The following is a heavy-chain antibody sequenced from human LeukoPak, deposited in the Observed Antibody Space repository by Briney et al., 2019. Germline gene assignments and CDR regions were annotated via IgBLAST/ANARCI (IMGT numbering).Heavy chain of an antibody. CDR3: ARDEGYCSGGSCYSDATHY. J-gene: IGHJ4*02. CDR1: GFTFSSYS. Sequence: PGGSLRLSCSASGFTFSSYSINWVRQAPGKGLEWVSSISISSSYIYYADSVKGRFTISRDNAKNSLYLQMNILRAEDTAVYYWARDEGYCSGGSCYSDATHYWGQGTLVTVSS. CDR2: ISISSSYI. V-gene: IGHV3-21*01. D-gene: IGHD2-15*01.